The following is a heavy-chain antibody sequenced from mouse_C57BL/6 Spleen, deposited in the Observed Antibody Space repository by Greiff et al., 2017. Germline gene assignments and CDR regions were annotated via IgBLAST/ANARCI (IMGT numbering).Heavy chain of an antibody. D-gene: IGHD2-1*01. CDR3: ARFGALYGNYDFDY. CDR1: GYTFTSYW. V-gene: IGHV1-64*01. CDR2: IHPNSGST. J-gene: IGHJ2*01. Sequence: QVQLQQPGAELVKPGASVKLSCKASGYTFTSYWMHWVKQRPGQGLEWIGMIHPNSGSTNYNEKFKSKATLTVDKSSSTAYMQLSSLTSEDSAVYYCARFGALYGNYDFDYWGQGTTLTVSS.